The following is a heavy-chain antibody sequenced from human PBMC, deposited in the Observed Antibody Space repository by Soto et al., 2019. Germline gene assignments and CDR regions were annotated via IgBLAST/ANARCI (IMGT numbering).Heavy chain of an antibody. Sequence: QVQLQQWGAGLLKPSETLSLTCAVYGGSFSGYYWSWIRQPPGKGLEWIGEINHSGSTNYNPSLKSRVTISVATSKNQFSLKLSSVTAADTAVYYCARNVVVAATGDYWGQGTLVTVSS. CDR2: INHSGST. CDR3: ARNVVVAATGDY. D-gene: IGHD2-15*01. J-gene: IGHJ4*02. CDR1: GGSFSGYY. V-gene: IGHV4-34*01.